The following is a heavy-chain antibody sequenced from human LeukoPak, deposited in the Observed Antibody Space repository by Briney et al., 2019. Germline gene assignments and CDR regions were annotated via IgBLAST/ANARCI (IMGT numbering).Heavy chain of an antibody. CDR3: AINGGGDSGYGNFDY. J-gene: IGHJ4*02. V-gene: IGHV3-9*01. D-gene: IGHD5-12*01. CDR1: GLIFDDYA. CDR2: INWNSDSI. Sequence: QSGGSLRLSCAASGLIFDDYAMHWVRQVPGKGLEWVSGINWNSDSIGYADSVKGRFTTSRDNAKNSLYLQMNSLRAEDTAFYYCAINGGGDSGYGNFDYWGQGTLVTVSS.